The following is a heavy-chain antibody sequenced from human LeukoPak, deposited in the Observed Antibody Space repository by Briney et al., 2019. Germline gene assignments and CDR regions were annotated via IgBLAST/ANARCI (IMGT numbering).Heavy chain of an antibody. Sequence: SVKVSCKASGYTFTSYYMHWVRQAPGQGLEWMGGIIPIFGTANYAQKFQGRVTITADESTSTAYMELSSLRSEDTAVYYCARDTTVQLERRPYNWFDPWGQGTLVTVSS. J-gene: IGHJ5*02. D-gene: IGHD1-1*01. V-gene: IGHV1-69*13. CDR1: GYTFTSYY. CDR2: IIPIFGTA. CDR3: ARDTTVQLERRPYNWFDP.